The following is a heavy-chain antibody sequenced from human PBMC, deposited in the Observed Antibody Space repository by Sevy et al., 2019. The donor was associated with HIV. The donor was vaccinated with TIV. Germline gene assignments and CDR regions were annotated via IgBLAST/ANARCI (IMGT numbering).Heavy chain of an antibody. J-gene: IGHJ4*02. CDR2: ISNSGSTT. Sequence: GGSLRLSCAASGFRFNYHNMNWVRQAPGKGLEWISYISNSGSTTYLADSVRGRFTISRDNAKNSLFLEMDNLTDEDTAVYYCAREGNREGQTIPLDSRGRGIQVTVSS. CDR1: GFRFNYHN. CDR3: AREGNREGQTIPLDS. V-gene: IGHV3-48*02.